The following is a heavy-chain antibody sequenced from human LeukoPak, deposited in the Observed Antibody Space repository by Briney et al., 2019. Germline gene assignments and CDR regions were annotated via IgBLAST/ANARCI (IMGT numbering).Heavy chain of an antibody. CDR2: INHSGST. CDR1: GGSFSGYY. J-gene: IGHJ4*02. Sequence: SETLSLTCAVYGGSFSGYYWSWIRQPPGKGLEWIGEINHSGSTNYNPSLKSRVTISVDTSKNQFSLKLSSVTAADTAVYYCARLLVLWWKIDYWGQGTLVTVSS. CDR3: ARLLVLWWKIDY. D-gene: IGHD4/OR15-4a*01. V-gene: IGHV4-34*01.